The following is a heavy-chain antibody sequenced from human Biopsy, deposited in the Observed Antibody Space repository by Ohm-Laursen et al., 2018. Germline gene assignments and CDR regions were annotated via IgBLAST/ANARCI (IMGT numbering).Heavy chain of an antibody. D-gene: IGHD2-2*01. CDR3: ARESALKWYQSLSYFNGMDV. V-gene: IGHV3-66*01. CDR2: IHGSGWT. J-gene: IGHJ6*02. CDR1: EFNVDRNH. Sequence: SLRLSCAASEFNVDRNHMNWVRQAPGKGLEWVSMIHGSGWTDYADSVKGRFTISRDNAKNSLFLHMNSLRAEDTAVYYCARESALKWYQSLSYFNGMDVWGQGTTVTVSS.